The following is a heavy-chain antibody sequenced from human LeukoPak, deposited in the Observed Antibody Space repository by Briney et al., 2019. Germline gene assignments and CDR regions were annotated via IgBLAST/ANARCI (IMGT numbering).Heavy chain of an antibody. CDR1: GFTFTSSA. CDR2: IVVGSGNT. V-gene: IGHV1-58*01. D-gene: IGHD3-22*01. CDR3: AALYYYDSSGYYGIDY. Sequence: GTSVKVSCKASGFTFTSSAVQWVRQARGQRLEWIVWIVVGSGNTNYAQKFQERVTITRDMSTSTAYMELSSLRSEDTAVYYCAALYYYDSSGYYGIDYWGQGTLVTVSS. J-gene: IGHJ4*02.